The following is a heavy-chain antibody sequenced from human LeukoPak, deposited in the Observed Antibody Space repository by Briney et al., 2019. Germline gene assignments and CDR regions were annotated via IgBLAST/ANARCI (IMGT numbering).Heavy chain of an antibody. V-gene: IGHV4-59*12. CDR3: AREPLNWNPDY. Sequence: SETLSLTCTVSGGSTSSYYWSWIRQPPGKGLEWIGYTYYSGSTNYNPSLKSRVTISVDTSKNQFSLKLSSVTAADTAVYYCAREPLNWNPDYWGQGTLVTVSS. CDR2: TYYSGST. D-gene: IGHD1-1*01. CDR1: GGSTSSYY. J-gene: IGHJ4*02.